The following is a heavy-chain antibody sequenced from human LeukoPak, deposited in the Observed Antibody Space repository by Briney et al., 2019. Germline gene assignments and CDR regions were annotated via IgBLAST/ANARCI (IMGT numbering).Heavy chain of an antibody. CDR2: ISGYNGKT. J-gene: IGHJ5*02. D-gene: IGHD2-8*02. V-gene: IGHV1-18*01. Sequence: SVKVSCKTSGYSFSSYGIAWVRQAPGQGLEWMGWISGYNGKTDYAENLQGRVTMTTDTSTRTGYMELRSLRSDDTAVYYCAREGALHDTGDHYLSWFDPWGQGTLVTVSS. CDR3: AREGALHDTGDHYLSWFDP. CDR1: GYSFSSYG.